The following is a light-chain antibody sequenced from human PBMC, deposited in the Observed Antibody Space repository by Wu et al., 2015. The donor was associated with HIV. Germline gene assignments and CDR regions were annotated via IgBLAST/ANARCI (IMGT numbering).Light chain of an antibody. Sequence: EIVLTQSPGTLSLSPGERATLSCRASQSVASFLAWYQQKPGQAPRLLIYDASNRATGIPARFSGSGSGTDFTLTISSLEPEDFAVYHCQQNDRSPWTFGQGTKVEI. J-gene: IGKJ1*01. CDR2: DAS. CDR1: QSVASF. V-gene: IGKV3-11*01. CDR3: QQNDRSPWT.